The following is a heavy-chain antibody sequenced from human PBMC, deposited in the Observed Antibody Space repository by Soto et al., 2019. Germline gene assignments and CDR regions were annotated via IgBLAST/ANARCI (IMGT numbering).Heavy chain of an antibody. CDR1: GGTFSSYT. CDR3: AREEEGHCSGASCYIDY. D-gene: IGHD2-15*01. CDR2: IIPILGIA. V-gene: IGHV1-69*04. Sequence: SVKVSCKASGGTFSSYTISWVRQAPGQGLEWMGRIIPILGIANYAQKFQGRVTITADKSTSTAYMELSSLRSEDTAVYYCAREEEGHCSGASCYIDYWGQGSLVTVS. J-gene: IGHJ4*02.